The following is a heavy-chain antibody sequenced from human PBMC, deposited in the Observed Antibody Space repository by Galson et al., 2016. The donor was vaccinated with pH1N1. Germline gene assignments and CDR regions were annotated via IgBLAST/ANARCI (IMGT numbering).Heavy chain of an antibody. CDR3: ATSSPHITGTTGFFGLDV. V-gene: IGHV1-2*04. D-gene: IGHD1-7*01. Sequence: SVKVSCKASTYSFSGYYIHWVPQAPGQGLEWMGWISPDSGGTVYAQKFQDWVTMTWDTSISTTYMEVTRLTSDDTAVYFCATSSPHITGTTGFFGLDVWGQGTTVTVSS. CDR1: TYSFSGYY. J-gene: IGHJ6*02. CDR2: ISPDSGGT.